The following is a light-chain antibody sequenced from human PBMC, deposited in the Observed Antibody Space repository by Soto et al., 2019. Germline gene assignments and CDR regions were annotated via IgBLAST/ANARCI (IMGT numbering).Light chain of an antibody. Sequence: EIVLTQSPGTLSLSAGERATLSCRASQTISSNYLAWYQQKPGQAPRLLIFGASYTATGIPDRFSGSGSGTDFTLTISRLEPEAFAVYYCQQYGRSPPEFTFGPGTKVDIK. CDR3: QQYGRSPPEFT. J-gene: IGKJ3*01. CDR2: GAS. CDR1: QTISSNY. V-gene: IGKV3-20*01.